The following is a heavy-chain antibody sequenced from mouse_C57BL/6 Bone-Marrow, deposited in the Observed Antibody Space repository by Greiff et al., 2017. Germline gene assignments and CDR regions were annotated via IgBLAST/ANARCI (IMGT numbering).Heavy chain of an antibody. V-gene: IGHV5-4*01. CDR2: ISDGGSYT. D-gene: IGHD2-2*01. Sequence: EVKLVESGGGLVKPGGSLKLSCAASGFTFSSYAMSWVRQTPEKRLEWVATISDGGSYTYYPDNVKGRFTISRDNAKNNLYLQMSHLKSEDTAMYYCAREWLRRDVDFDYWGQGTTLTVSS. CDR3: AREWLRRDVDFDY. CDR1: GFTFSSYA. J-gene: IGHJ2*01.